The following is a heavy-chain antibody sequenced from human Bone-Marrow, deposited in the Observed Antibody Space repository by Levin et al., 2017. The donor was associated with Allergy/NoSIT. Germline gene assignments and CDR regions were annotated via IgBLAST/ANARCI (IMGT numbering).Heavy chain of an antibody. Sequence: SVKVSCKASGGTFSSYAISWVRQAPGQGLEWMGGIIPIFGTANYAQKFQGRVTITADESTSTAYMELSSLRSEDTAVYYCASSPRLYDILTGYYNSNWFDPWGQGTLVTVSS. CDR1: GGTFSSYA. D-gene: IGHD3-9*01. V-gene: IGHV1-69*13. CDR3: ASSPRLYDILTGYYNSNWFDP. CDR2: IIPIFGTA. J-gene: IGHJ5*02.